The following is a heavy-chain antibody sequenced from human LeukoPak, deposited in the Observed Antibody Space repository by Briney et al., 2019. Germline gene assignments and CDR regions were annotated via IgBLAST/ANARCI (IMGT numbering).Heavy chain of an antibody. V-gene: IGHV3-30*02. D-gene: IGHD1-26*01. Sequence: GGSLRLSCAASGFTFSSYGMHWVRQAPGKGLEWVAFIRYDGSNKYYADSVKGRFTISRDNSKNTLYLQMNSLRAEDTAVYYCARLWGSYSGSYYPTYNWFDPWGQGTLVTVSS. J-gene: IGHJ5*02. CDR2: IRYDGSNK. CDR3: ARLWGSYSGSYYPTYNWFDP. CDR1: GFTFSSYG.